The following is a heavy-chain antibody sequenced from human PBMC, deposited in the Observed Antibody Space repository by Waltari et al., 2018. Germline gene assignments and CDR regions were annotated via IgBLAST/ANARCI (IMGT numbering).Heavy chain of an antibody. CDR2: IKQDGSEK. V-gene: IGHV3-7*04. D-gene: IGHD1-20*01. Sequence: EVQLVESGGGLVQPGGSLRLSCAASGFTFSNYWMNWVRQAQGKGLEWVANIKQDGSEKKYVDSVKGRFTISRDNAKNSLYLQMSSLRAEDTALYYCARITRNSPPDYWGQGTLVTVSS. CDR3: ARITRNSPPDY. CDR1: GFTFSNYW. J-gene: IGHJ4*02.